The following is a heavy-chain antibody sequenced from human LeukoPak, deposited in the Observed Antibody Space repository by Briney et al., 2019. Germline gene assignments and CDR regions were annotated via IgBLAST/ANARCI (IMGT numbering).Heavy chain of an antibody. V-gene: IGHV3-48*03. CDR3: ARETRDTSGFGAFDI. J-gene: IGHJ3*02. D-gene: IGHD3-22*01. CDR1: RFYFSTSE. CDR2: ISTTGSDI. Sequence: PGGSLRLSCVASRFYFSTSEMSWVRQAPGKGLEWLSYISTTGSDIIYADSVKGRFTMSRDNAKNSLFLQMNSLRAEDTALYYCARETRDTSGFGAFDIWGRGTMVIVS.